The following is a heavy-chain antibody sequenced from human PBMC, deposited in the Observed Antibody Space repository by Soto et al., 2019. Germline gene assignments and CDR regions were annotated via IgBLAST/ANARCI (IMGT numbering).Heavy chain of an antibody. J-gene: IGHJ4*02. D-gene: IGHD3-3*01. Sequence: ASVKVSCKASGYTFTSYGISWVRQAPGQGLEWMGWISAYNGNTNYAQKLQGRVTMTTDTSTSTAYMELRSLRSDDTAVYYCARESNYDFWSGYSPLIDYWGQGTLVTVSS. CDR2: ISAYNGNT. CDR1: GYTFTSYG. CDR3: ARESNYDFWSGYSPLIDY. V-gene: IGHV1-18*01.